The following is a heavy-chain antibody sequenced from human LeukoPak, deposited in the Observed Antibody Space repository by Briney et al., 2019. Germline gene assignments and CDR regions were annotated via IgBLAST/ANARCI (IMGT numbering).Heavy chain of an antibody. Sequence: SETLSLTCSVSGVSLSTYSWTWVRQPPGKGLEWIGYASDSGTTNYNPSLKSRVTISVDTSKSQFSLRLSSVSAADTAFYSCARSIVSYPHDAFDIWGQGTMVTVSS. CDR2: ASDSGTT. J-gene: IGHJ3*02. CDR1: GVSLSTYS. CDR3: ARSIVSYPHDAFDI. D-gene: IGHD1-26*01. V-gene: IGHV4-59*01.